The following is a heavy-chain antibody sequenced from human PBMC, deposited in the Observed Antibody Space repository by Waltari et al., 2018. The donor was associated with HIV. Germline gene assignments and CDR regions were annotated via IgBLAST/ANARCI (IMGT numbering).Heavy chain of an antibody. V-gene: IGHV3-30*01. CDR2: ISYDGSNK. D-gene: IGHD3-22*01. Sequence: QVQLVESGGGVVQPGRSLRRSCAASGFPFSVSDIHWVRQAPGKGLEWVAVISYDGSNKYYADSVKGRFTISRDNSKNTLYLQMNSLRAEDTAVYYCARDQTMTRAFDIWGQGTMVTVSS. CDR3: ARDQTMTRAFDI. CDR1: GFPFSVSD. J-gene: IGHJ3*02.